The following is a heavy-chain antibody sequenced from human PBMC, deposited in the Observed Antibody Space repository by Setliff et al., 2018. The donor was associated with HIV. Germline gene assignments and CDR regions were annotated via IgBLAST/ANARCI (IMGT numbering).Heavy chain of an antibody. V-gene: IGHV5-51*01. CDR1: GYSFTNYW. D-gene: IGHD4-4*01. J-gene: IGHJ6*03. CDR2: ISPVDSDP. CDR3: ARGDGYSLGGYSYMDV. Sequence: GESLKISCKGSGYSFTNYWIGWVRQMPGKGLEWMGIISPVDSDPSYSPSFQGQVTISADKSISTAYLQWSSLKASDTAMYYCARGDGYSLGGYSYMDVWGKGTTVTVSS.